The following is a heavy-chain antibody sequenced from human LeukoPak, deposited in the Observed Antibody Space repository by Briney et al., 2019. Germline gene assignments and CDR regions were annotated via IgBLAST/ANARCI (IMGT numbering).Heavy chain of an antibody. CDR2: INHSGST. Sequence: SETLSLTCAVYGGSFSGYYWSWIRQPPGKGLEWIGEINHSGSTNYNPSLKSRVTISVDTSKNQFSLKLSSVTAADTAVYYCAVQRGYSYSWSMRWGQGTLVTVSS. D-gene: IGHD5-18*01. CDR1: GGSFSGYY. CDR3: AVQRGYSYSWSMR. V-gene: IGHV4-34*01. J-gene: IGHJ4*02.